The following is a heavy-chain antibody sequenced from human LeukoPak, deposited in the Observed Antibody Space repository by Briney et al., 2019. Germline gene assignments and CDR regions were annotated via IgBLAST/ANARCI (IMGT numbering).Heavy chain of an antibody. CDR2: INKDGNDQ. CDR3: VTDGDKWNDFEY. CDR1: GISISNFW. D-gene: IGHD1-1*01. Sequence: PGGSLRLSCVASGISISNFWMHWVRQAPGKGLEWVAIINKDGNDQKYVDSVKGRFTPSRDNAKNSVYLQMNSLRAEDTALYYCVTDGDKWNDFEYWGQGTLVTVSP. J-gene: IGHJ4*02. V-gene: IGHV3-7*01.